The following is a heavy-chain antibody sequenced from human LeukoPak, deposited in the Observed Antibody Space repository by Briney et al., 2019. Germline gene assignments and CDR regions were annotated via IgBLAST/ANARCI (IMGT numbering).Heavy chain of an antibody. CDR3: AREGSGGGLDLDY. CDR1: GFTFDDYA. Sequence: GGSLRLSCAASGFTFDDYAMHWVRQAPGKGLDWVSLISGDGDSIYYADSVKGRLTIPRDNSKNSLYLQMNSLTSEDTALYYCAREGSGGGLDLDYWGQGTLVTVSS. CDR2: ISGDGDSI. J-gene: IGHJ4*02. V-gene: IGHV3-43*02. D-gene: IGHD3-3*01.